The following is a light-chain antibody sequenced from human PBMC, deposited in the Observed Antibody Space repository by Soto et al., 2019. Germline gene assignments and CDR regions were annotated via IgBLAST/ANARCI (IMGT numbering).Light chain of an antibody. V-gene: IGKV1-39*01. CDR3: QQSYSTVT. CDR1: QSISSY. J-gene: IGKJ3*01. CDR2: AAS. Sequence: DIQMTQSPSSLSASVGDRVTITCRASQSISSYLNWYQQKPGKAPKLMIYAASSVQSGVPSRFSGSGSGTEFTLTSSSLQPEDFATYYCQQSYSTVTFGPGTKVDIK.